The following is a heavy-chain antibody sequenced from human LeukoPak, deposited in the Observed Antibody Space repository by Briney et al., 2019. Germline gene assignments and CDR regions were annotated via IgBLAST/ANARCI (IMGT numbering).Heavy chain of an antibody. CDR3: TTNWSGLG. CDR1: GFAFSEAW. D-gene: IGHD3/OR15-3a*01. CDR2: IDSRFGTGAV. V-gene: IGHV3-15*04. J-gene: IGHJ4*02. Sequence: GGSLRLSCATSGFAFSEAWMSWVRQAPGKGLEWVGNIDSRFGTGAVTYAARVRGRFTISRDDAKNTLYVQMNSLKTEDTAVYYCTTNWSGLGGGQGTLVTVSS.